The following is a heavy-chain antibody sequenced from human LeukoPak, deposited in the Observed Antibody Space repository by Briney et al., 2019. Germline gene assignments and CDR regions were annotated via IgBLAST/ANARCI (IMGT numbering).Heavy chain of an antibody. V-gene: IGHV1-18*01. CDR3: ARAYYGGNWWFDP. J-gene: IGHJ5*02. CDR1: GYTFTSYG. Sequence: ASVTVSCMASGYTFTSYGISWVRQAPGQGLEWMGWISAYNGNTNYAQKLQGRVTMTTDTSTSTAYMELRSLRSDDTAVYYCARAYYGGNWWFDPWGQGTLVTVSS. CDR2: ISAYNGNT. D-gene: IGHD4-23*01.